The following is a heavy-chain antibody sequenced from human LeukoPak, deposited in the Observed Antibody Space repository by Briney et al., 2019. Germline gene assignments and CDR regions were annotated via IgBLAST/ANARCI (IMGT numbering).Heavy chain of an antibody. CDR2: INPNTGGS. CDR1: GGTSSSYA. CDR3: ATLVSGIDY. Sequence: ASVKVSCKASGGTSSSYAISWVRQAPGQGLEWLGRINPNTGGSNYAQKFQGRITVTSDTSTSTAYMELSRLNSDDTAMYYCATLVSGIDYWGQGTLVTVSS. V-gene: IGHV1-2*06. J-gene: IGHJ4*02. D-gene: IGHD1-20*01.